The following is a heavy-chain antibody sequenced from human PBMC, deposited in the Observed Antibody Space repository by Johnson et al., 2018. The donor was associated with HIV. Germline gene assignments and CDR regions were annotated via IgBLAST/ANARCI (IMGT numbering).Heavy chain of an antibody. D-gene: IGHD6-6*01. CDR3: ARGGIEYNSPLGVGYAFDV. CDR2: ISYDGSKI. J-gene: IGHJ3*01. CDR1: GFPFSNFA. V-gene: IGHV3-30*04. Sequence: QVQLVESGGGVVQPGRTLRLSCAASGFPFSNFAMHWVRQAPGKGLEWVAIISYDGSKIFYADSVKGRFTISRDNSKNTLFLQMNSLGAEDTALYYSARGGIEYNSPLGVGYAFDVWGQGTMVTVSS.